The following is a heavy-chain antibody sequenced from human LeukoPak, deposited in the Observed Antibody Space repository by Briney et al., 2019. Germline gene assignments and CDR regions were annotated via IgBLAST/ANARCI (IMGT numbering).Heavy chain of an antibody. Sequence: SETLSLTSTVSGGSISSSSYYWGWIRQPPGKGLEWIGSIYYSGSTYYNPSLKSRVTISVDTSKNQFSLKLSSVTAADTAVYYCATSRGLHQAGAFEMWGQGTMVTVSS. CDR3: ATSRGLHQAGAFEM. CDR1: GGSISSSSYY. V-gene: IGHV4-39*01. D-gene: IGHD2-2*01. J-gene: IGHJ3*02. CDR2: IYYSGST.